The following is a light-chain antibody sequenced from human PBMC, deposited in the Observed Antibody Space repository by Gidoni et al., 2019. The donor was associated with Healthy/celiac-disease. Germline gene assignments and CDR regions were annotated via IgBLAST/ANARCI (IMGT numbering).Light chain of an antibody. J-gene: IGLJ2*01. CDR1: SSDVGGYHY. CDR2: DVS. V-gene: IGLV2-14*03. Sequence: QSALTQPASVSGSPGQSITISCTGTSSDVGGYHYVSWYQQHPGKAPKLMIYDVSIRPSGGSNRFSGSKSGNTASLTSSGLQAEDEADYYCSSYTSSSTLEVFGGGTKLTVL. CDR3: SSYTSSSTLEV.